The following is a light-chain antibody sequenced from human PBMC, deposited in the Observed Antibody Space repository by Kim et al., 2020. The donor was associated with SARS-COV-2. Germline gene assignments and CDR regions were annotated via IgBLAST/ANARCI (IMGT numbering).Light chain of an antibody. J-gene: IGLJ3*02. CDR2: GKN. CDR3: NSRDSSGDYLEV. CDR1: SRRTYF. Sequence: LGQTVRIKCQGDSRRTYFASWYQQKPGQAPVLVIYGKNNRPSGIPDRFSGSSSGNTASLTITGAQAEDEAGYYCNSRDSSGDYLEVFGGGTQLTVL. V-gene: IGLV3-19*01.